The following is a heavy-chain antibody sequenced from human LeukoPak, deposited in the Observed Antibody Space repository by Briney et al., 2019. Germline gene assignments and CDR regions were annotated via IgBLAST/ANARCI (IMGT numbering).Heavy chain of an antibody. CDR3: AIEEVVVVPAAIERNYYYYGMDV. CDR2: IWYDGSNK. Sequence: GGSLRLSCAASGFTFSSYWMSWVRQAPGKGLEWVAVIWYDGSNKYYADSVRGRFTISRDNSKNTLYLQMNSLRAEDTAVYYCAIEEVVVVPAAIERNYYYYGMDVWGQGTTVTVSS. V-gene: IGHV3-33*08. J-gene: IGHJ6*02. D-gene: IGHD2-2*02. CDR1: GFTFSSYW.